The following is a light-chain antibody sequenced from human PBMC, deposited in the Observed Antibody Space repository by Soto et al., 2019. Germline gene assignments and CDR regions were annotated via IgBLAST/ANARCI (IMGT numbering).Light chain of an antibody. J-gene: IGKJ1*01. Sequence: IQLTQSPSSLSVSVGDRVTITCRASQSISSWLAWYQQKPGKAPKLLIYDASSLESGVPSRFSGSGSGTEFTLTISSLQPDDFATYYCQQYNSYSWTFGQGTKVDI. V-gene: IGKV1-5*01. CDR3: QQYNSYSWT. CDR2: DAS. CDR1: QSISSW.